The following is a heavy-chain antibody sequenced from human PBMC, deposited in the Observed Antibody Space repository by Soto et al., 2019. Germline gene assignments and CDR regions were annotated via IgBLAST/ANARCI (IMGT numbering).Heavy chain of an antibody. CDR2: IYYSGST. J-gene: IGHJ4*02. Sequence: SETLSLTCTVSGGSISSSSYYWGWIRQPPGKGLEWIGSIYYSGSTYYNPSLKSRVTISVDTSKNQFSLKLSSVTAADTAVYYCARPGRPSLFDYFDYWGQGTLVTVSS. CDR1: GGSISSSSYY. V-gene: IGHV4-39*01. CDR3: ARPGRPSLFDYFDY.